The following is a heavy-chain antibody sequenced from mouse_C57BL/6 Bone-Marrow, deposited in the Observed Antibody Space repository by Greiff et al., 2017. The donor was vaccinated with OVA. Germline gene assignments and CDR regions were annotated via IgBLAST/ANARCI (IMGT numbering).Heavy chain of an antibody. Sequence: EVQGVESGGDLVKPGGSLKLSCAASGFTFSSYGMSWVRQTPDKRLEWVATISSGGSYTYSPDSVKGRFTISRDNAKNTLYLQMSSLKSEDTAMYYCARRNYYGSSFHWYFDVWGTGTTVTVSS. CDR3: ARRNYYGSSFHWYFDV. V-gene: IGHV5-6*01. D-gene: IGHD1-1*01. CDR2: ISSGGSYT. CDR1: GFTFSSYG. J-gene: IGHJ1*03.